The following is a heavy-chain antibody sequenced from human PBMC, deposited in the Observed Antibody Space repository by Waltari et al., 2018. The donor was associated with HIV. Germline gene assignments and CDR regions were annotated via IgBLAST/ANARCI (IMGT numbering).Heavy chain of an antibody. CDR3: AKDLAAVAGILGFDS. V-gene: IGHV3-30*18. CDR1: GFTLSSSG. D-gene: IGHD6-19*01. Sequence: QVQLVESGGGVVQPGRSLRLSCAASGFTLSSSGMSWGRQAPGKGLEWVAVTSYDGSDKYYADSVKGRFTISRDNSKNTLYLQMNSLRAEDTAVFYCAKDLAAVAGILGFDSWGQGTQVTVSS. J-gene: IGHJ4*02. CDR2: TSYDGSDK.